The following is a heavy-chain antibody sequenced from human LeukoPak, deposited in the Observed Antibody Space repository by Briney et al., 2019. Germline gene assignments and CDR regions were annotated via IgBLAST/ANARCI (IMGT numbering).Heavy chain of an antibody. J-gene: IGHJ4*02. CDR3: ASLIVGATYY. D-gene: IGHD1-26*01. V-gene: IGHV4-39*07. CDR1: GGSISSSSYY. CDR2: IYYSGST. Sequence: SETLSLTCTVSGGSISSSSYYWGWIRQPPGEGLEWIGSIYYSGSTYYNPSLKSRVTISVDTSKNQFSLKLSSVTAADTAVYYCASLIVGATYYWGQGTLVTVSS.